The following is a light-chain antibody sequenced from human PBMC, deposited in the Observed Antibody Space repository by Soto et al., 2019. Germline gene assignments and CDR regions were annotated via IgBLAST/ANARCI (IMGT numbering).Light chain of an antibody. V-gene: IGKV1-8*01. CDR3: QQYYSFPS. J-gene: IGKJ3*01. CDR2: AAS. Sequence: AIRMTQSPSSLSASTGDRVTITCRASQGLSKNVAWYQQKPGKAPKLLIYAASTLQSGIPSRFSGSGSGTDFVLTISSLQSEDFATYYCQQYYSFPSFGPGTKVDVK. CDR1: QGLSKN.